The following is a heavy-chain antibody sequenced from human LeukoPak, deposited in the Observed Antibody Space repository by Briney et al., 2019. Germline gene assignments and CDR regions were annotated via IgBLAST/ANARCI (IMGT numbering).Heavy chain of an antibody. CDR2: ISAYNGNT. CDR1: GYTFTSYG. V-gene: IGHV1-18*01. J-gene: IGHJ4*02. D-gene: IGHD3-22*01. CDR3: AREVPYDTSRYYQPFDY. Sequence: ASVKVSCKASGYTFTSYGITWVRQTPGQGLEWMGWISAYNGNTNYAQKLQGRVTMTTDTSTSTAYLNLRSLRSDDTAVYYCAREVPYDTSRYYQPFDYWGQGTLVTVSS.